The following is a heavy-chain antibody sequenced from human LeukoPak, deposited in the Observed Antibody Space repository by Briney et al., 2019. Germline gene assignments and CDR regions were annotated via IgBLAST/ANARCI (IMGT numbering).Heavy chain of an antibody. D-gene: IGHD2-15*01. CDR1: GFTFSSYE. CDR2: ISSSGSTI. V-gene: IGHV3-48*03. Sequence: GGSLRLSCAASGFTFSSYEMNWVRQAPGKGLEWVSYISSSGSTIYYADSVKGRFTISRDNAKNSLYLQMNSLRAEDTAVYYCARDSTLGSLSYYMDVWGKGTTVTISS. CDR3: ARDSTLGSLSYYMDV. J-gene: IGHJ6*03.